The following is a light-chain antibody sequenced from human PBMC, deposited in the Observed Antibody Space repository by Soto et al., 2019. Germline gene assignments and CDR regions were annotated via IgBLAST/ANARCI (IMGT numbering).Light chain of an antibody. CDR2: DVS. J-gene: IGLJ1*01. CDR3: CSYADSYNLYV. V-gene: IGLV2-11*01. Sequence: QSALTQPRSVSGSPGQSVTISCSGTSCDVGGYNSVSWYQQHPGKPPKLMIYDVSMWPSGVSDRFSGSKSGTPASLTISGLQAEDEADYYCCSYADSYNLYVFGTGTKLTVL. CDR1: SCDVGGYNS.